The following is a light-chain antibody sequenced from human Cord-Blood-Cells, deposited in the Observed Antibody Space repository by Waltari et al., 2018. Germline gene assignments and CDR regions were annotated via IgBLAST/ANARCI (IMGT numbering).Light chain of an antibody. V-gene: IGLV1-40*01. J-gene: IGLJ2*01. Sequence: QSVLTQPPSVSGAPGQRVTISCTGSSSNIGAGYDVHWYQQLPGTAPKLLIYGNSNRPSGVPDRFSGSKSGTSASLAITWLQAEDEADYCCQSYDSSLSAVVFGGGTKLTVL. CDR3: QSYDSSLSAVV. CDR2: GNS. CDR1: SSNIGAGYD.